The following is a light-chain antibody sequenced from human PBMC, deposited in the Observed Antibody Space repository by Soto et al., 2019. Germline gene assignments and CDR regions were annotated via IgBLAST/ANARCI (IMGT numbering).Light chain of an antibody. CDR1: QSVNNF. V-gene: IGKV3-11*01. Sequence: EIVLTPSPATLSLSPVERATLSCGASQSVNNFVSWFQQTPGQSPRLLIFDASNRATGIPARFSGSGSGTDFTLTISSLEPEDFAIYYCQQRSNWLLTFGQGTRLEIK. CDR2: DAS. J-gene: IGKJ5*01. CDR3: QQRSNWLLT.